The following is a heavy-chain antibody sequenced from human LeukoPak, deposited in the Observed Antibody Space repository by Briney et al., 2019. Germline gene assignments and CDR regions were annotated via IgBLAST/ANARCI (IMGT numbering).Heavy chain of an antibody. CDR2: IYSGGST. V-gene: IGHV3-53*01. Sequence: GGSLRLSCAASGFTVSSNYMSWVRQAPGKGLEWVSVIYSGGSTYYADSVKGRFTISRDNSKNTLYLQMNSLRAEDTAVYHCARDRGYGDYVGWGQGTLVTVSS. CDR1: GFTVSSNY. D-gene: IGHD4-17*01. J-gene: IGHJ4*02. CDR3: ARDRGYGDYVG.